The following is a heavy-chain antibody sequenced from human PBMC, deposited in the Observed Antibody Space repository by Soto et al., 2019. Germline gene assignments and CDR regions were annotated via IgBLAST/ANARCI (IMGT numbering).Heavy chain of an antibody. CDR2: IIPLLDIA. CDR1: GDTFNSQT. V-gene: IGHV1-69*02. Sequence: QVQLVQSGAEVKKPGSSVRVSCKASGDTFNSQTFSWVRQAPGQGLEWMGRIIPLLDIANFAQKFQGRLTLSADTSTTTATMELRSLRSEDTDIYYCATLYSGTWGQGNLVTVSA. CDR3: ATLYSGT. J-gene: IGHJ4*02. D-gene: IGHD1-26*01.